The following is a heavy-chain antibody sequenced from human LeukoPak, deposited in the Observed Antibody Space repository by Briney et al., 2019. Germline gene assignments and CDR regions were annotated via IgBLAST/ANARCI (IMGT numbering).Heavy chain of an antibody. CDR3: ARVRGYFDY. CDR1: GLSISTSW. V-gene: IGHV3-7*03. CDR2: IKKDGSEK. Sequence: GGSLRLSCVASGLSISTSWMSWVPQSPGKGLEWLASIKKDGSEKYYVDSVRGRFTISRDNGENSVFLEMNNLRVDDTAVYYCARVRGYFDYWGQGTRVTVSS. J-gene: IGHJ4*02.